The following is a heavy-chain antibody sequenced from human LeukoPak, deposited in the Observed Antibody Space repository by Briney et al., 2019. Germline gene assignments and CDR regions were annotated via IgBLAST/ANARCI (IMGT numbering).Heavy chain of an antibody. CDR1: GYTFTSYY. J-gene: IGHJ6*03. CDR3: ARSAGHCSSGVCFTDYYMDV. CDR2: INCNSGDA. Sequence: ASVKVSCKASGYTFTSYYIYWLRQAPGQGLEWVGRINCNSGDATSAQKFQGRVTMTRDTSVSTAYMDLSSVTADDTAVYFCARSAGHCSSGVCFTDYYMDVWGRGTMVTVSS. D-gene: IGHD2-8*01. V-gene: IGHV1-2*02.